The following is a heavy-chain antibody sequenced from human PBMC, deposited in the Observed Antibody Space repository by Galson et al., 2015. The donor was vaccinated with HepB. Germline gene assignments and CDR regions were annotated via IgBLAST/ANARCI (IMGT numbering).Heavy chain of an antibody. CDR3: AKNGRYQLLWYYYYMDV. Sequence: SLRLSCAASGFTFSSYCMHWVRQAPGKGLEWVAVISYDGSNKYYADSVKGRFTISRDNSKNTLYLQMNSLRAEDTAVYYCAKNGRYQLLWYYYYMDVWGKGTTVTVSS. J-gene: IGHJ6*03. V-gene: IGHV3-30*18. CDR1: GFTFSSYC. CDR2: ISYDGSNK. D-gene: IGHD2-2*01.